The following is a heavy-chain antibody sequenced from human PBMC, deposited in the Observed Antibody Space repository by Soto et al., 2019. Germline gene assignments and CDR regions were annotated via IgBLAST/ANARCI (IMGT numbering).Heavy chain of an antibody. D-gene: IGHD6-13*01. CDR3: AKRVSVIAAAAGGGGYFDY. CDR2: ISYDGSNK. CDR1: GFTFSSYG. Sequence: QVQLVESGGGVVQPGRSLRLSCAASGFTFSSYGMHWVRQAPGKGLEWVAVISYDGSNKYYADSVKGRFTISRDNSKNTLYLQMNSLRAEDTAVYYCAKRVSVIAAAAGGGGYFDYWGQGTLVTVSS. V-gene: IGHV3-30*18. J-gene: IGHJ4*02.